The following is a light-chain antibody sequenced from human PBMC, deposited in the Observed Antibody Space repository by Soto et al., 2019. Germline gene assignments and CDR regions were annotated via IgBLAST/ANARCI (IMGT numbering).Light chain of an antibody. V-gene: IGLV2-11*01. Sequence: QSVLTQPRSVSGSPGQPATISCTGTSCYVGGYNYVSWYQQHPGKAPKLMIYDVSKRPSGVPDRFSGSKSGNTASLTISGLQAEDEADYYCCSYAGSSFVFGTGTKVTVL. J-gene: IGLJ1*01. CDR2: DVS. CDR1: SCYVGGYNY. CDR3: CSYAGSSFV.